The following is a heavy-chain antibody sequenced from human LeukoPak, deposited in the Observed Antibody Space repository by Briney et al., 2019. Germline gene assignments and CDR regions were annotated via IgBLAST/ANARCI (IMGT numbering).Heavy chain of an antibody. CDR2: ISYDGSNK. J-gene: IGHJ5*02. V-gene: IGHV3-30*01. D-gene: IGHD6-6*01. CDR3: ARDRWQLVLEYWFDP. CDR1: GFTFSSYA. Sequence: GGSLRLPCAASGFTFSSYAMHWVRQAPGKGLEWVAVISYDGSNKYYADSVKGRFTISRDNSKNTLYLQMNSLRAEDTAVYYCARDRWQLVLEYWFDPWGQGTLVTVSS.